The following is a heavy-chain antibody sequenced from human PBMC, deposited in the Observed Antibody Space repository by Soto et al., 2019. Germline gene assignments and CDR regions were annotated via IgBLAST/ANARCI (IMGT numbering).Heavy chain of an antibody. Sequence: HVQLVESGGGVVQPGRSLRLSCAASGFTFSSYGMHWVRQAPGKGLEWVAVIWNDGSGKFYADSVKGRFTISRDNSENTLFLQMNSLRAGDTAVYYCAKGGYSYGDNFDYWGQGILVTVSS. CDR3: AKGGYSYGDNFDY. CDR1: GFTFSSYG. V-gene: IGHV3-33*06. J-gene: IGHJ4*02. D-gene: IGHD5-18*01. CDR2: IWNDGSGK.